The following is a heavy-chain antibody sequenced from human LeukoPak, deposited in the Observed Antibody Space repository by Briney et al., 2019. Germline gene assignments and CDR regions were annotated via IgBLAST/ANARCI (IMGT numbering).Heavy chain of an antibody. J-gene: IGHJ4*02. CDR2: INHSGST. Sequence: SETLSLTCAVYGGSFSGYYWSWIRQPPGKGLEWIGEINHSGSTNYNPSLKSRVTMSVDTSKNQFSLKLSSVTAADTAVYYCASRRLGFGELSTHFDYWGQGTLVTVSS. V-gene: IGHV4-34*01. D-gene: IGHD3-10*01. CDR1: GGSFSGYY. CDR3: ASRRLGFGELSTHFDY.